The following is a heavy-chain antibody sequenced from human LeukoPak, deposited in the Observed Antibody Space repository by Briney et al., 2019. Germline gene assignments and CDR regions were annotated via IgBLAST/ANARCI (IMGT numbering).Heavy chain of an antibody. V-gene: IGHV3-30-3*01. J-gene: IGHJ5*02. CDR2: ISYDGSNK. CDR3: GGRSMVCGNLIT. D-gene: IGHD2-8*01. CDR1: RVTFCSNA. Sequence: PRRSLRLSSAPSRVTFCSNAMHTVRQAPGKGLEWVAVISYDGSNKFYADSVKGRFTLSRDNSKNTLYLQMNSLRIEDTAVYYWGGRSMVCGNLITCGQRTLVTVSS.